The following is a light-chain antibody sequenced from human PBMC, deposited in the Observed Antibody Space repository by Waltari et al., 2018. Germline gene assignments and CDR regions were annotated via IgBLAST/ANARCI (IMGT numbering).Light chain of an antibody. CDR1: QGINNY. V-gene: IGKV1-33*01. CDR3: QQYAAFPLT. CDR2: STS. J-gene: IGKJ4*01. Sequence: DLQMTQSPSSLSASVGDRVTIPCRASQGINNYFSWYQQKPGRAPKRLISSTSTFETGVPSRFSGSGSGTYYSLTISGLQPEDLATYYCQQYAAFPLTFGGGTKVEIK.